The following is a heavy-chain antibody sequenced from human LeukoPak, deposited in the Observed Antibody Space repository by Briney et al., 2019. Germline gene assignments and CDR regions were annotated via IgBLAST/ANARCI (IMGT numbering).Heavy chain of an antibody. CDR1: GGSFSGYY. CDR2: INHSGST. V-gene: IGHV4-34*01. D-gene: IGHD6-6*01. Sequence: SETLSLTCAVYGGSFSGYYWSWIRQPPGKGLEWIGEINHSGSTNYNPSLKSRVTISVDTSKNQFSLKLNSVTAADTAVYYCARNSAYSTSSGINCWGQGTLVTVSS. J-gene: IGHJ4*02. CDR3: ARNSAYSTSSGINC.